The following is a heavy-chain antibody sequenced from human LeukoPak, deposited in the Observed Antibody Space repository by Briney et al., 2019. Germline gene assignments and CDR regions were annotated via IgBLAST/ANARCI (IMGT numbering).Heavy chain of an antibody. D-gene: IGHD3-22*01. Sequence: PSETLSLTCAVYGGSFSGHYWSWIRQPPGKGLEWLGEINHSGNTNYNPSLKSRVTISIDTSKKQFSLKLSSVTAADTAVYYCATTMILSSYCFDSWGQGALVTVSS. V-gene: IGHV4-34*01. J-gene: IGHJ4*02. CDR3: ATTMILSSYCFDS. CDR2: INHSGNT. CDR1: GGSFSGHY.